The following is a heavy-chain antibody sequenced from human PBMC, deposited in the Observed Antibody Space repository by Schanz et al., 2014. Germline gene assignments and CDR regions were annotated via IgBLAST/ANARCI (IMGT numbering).Heavy chain of an antibody. D-gene: IGHD2-2*01. CDR2: VHPGGST. Sequence: EVQVVESGGGLVQPGGSLRLSCTASGFNSDDYAMHWVRQAPGKGLEWVSFVHPGGSTYYPDSVKGRFTISRDSSKNTLYLQMNSLRPEDTAVYYCARAGYDADNWFDPWGQGILVTVSS. CDR3: ARAGYDADNWFDP. J-gene: IGHJ5*02. CDR1: GFNSDDYA. V-gene: IGHV3-9*02.